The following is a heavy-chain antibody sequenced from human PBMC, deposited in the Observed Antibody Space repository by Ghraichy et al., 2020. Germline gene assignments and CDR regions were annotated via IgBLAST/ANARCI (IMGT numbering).Heavy chain of an antibody. V-gene: IGHV3-7*01. CDR2: INEDGSEK. CDR3: ARGLSTGRSGAFDY. CDR1: GFTFSNYW. J-gene: IGHJ4*02. D-gene: IGHD2-2*01. Sequence: GGSLRLSCAASGFTFSNYWMSWVRQAPGKGLEWVANINEDGSEKYYVDSVKGRFAFSRDNAKNSLYLQMNSLRAEDTAVYFCARGLSTGRSGAFDYWGQGTLVTVSS.